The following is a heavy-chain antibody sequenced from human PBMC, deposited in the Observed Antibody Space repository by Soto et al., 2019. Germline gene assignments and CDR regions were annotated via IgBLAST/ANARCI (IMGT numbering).Heavy chain of an antibody. J-gene: IGHJ4*02. CDR1: GFSLTTDRVG. CDR3: EHAYGGRSLY. CDR2: IHWDDSK. V-gene: IGHV2-5*02. D-gene: IGHD1-26*01. Sequence: QIPLKESGPTLVKPTQPLTLTCTFSGFSLTTDRVGVGWIRQPPGEALEWLAVIHWDDSKTYRPSLESRLTITKDTYKNQVALTMTNMDSLDSATYFCEHAYGGRSLYWGQGTLVTVSS.